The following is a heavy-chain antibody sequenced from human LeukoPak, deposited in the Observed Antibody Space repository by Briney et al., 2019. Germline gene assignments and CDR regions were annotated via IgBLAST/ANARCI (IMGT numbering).Heavy chain of an antibody. CDR2: TYYRSKWYN. J-gene: IGHJ3*02. V-gene: IGHV6-1*01. CDR3: SRVHKAFDGARDAFDI. Sequence: SQTLSLTCAISGDSVSSNSAAWNWIRQSPSRGLEWLGRTYYRSKWYNDYAVSVKSRITIKPDTSKNQFSLQLNSVTPEDTAVYYCSRVHKAFDGARDAFDIWGQGTMVTVSP. CDR1: GDSVSSNSAA. D-gene: IGHD3-10*01.